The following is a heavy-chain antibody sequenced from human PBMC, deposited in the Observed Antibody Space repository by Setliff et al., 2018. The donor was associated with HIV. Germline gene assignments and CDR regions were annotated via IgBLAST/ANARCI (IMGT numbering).Heavy chain of an antibody. V-gene: IGHV4-59*08. CDR2: IYNSAST. CDR1: GDSISTDY. Sequence: SETLSLTCTVSGDSISTDYWTWLRQPPGKGQEWIGYIYNSASTSYNPSLKSRVTISVDTSKNQFSLKLSSVTAADTAVYYCARHSPSDYWGQGTLVTVSS. CDR3: ARHSPSDY. J-gene: IGHJ4*02.